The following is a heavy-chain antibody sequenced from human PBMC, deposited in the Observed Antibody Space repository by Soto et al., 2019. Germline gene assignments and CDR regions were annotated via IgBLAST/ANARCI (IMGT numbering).Heavy chain of an antibody. V-gene: IGHV1-46*01. CDR1: GYTFTSYY. CDR2: INPSGGST. D-gene: IGHD4-17*01. Sequence: PSVKVSCKASGYTFTSYYMHWVRQAPGQGLEWMGIINPSGGSTSYAQKFQGRVTMTRDTSTSTVYMELSSLRSEDTAVYYCARPHDYGDYGVAFEIWGQGTMVTVSS. CDR3: ARPHDYGDYGVAFEI. J-gene: IGHJ3*02.